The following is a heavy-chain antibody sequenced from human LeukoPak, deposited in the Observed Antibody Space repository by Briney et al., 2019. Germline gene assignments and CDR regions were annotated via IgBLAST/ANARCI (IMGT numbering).Heavy chain of an antibody. CDR3: ARVKRTSGYYDSSGYNYDAFDI. Sequence: SETLSLTCAVYGGSFSGYYWSWIRQPPGKGLEWIGEINHSGSTNYNPSLKSRVTISVDTSKNQFSLKLSSVTAADTAVYYCARVKRTSGYYDSSGYNYDAFDIWGQGTMVTVSS. J-gene: IGHJ3*02. CDR2: INHSGST. D-gene: IGHD3-22*01. V-gene: IGHV4-34*01. CDR1: GGSFSGYY.